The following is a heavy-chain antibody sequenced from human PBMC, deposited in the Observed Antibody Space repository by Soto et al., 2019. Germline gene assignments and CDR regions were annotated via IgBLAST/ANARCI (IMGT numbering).Heavy chain of an antibody. CDR1: GYSFTSYW. D-gene: IGHD6-13*01. CDR2: IYPDDSDT. V-gene: IGHV5-51*01. Sequence: GSLKISCTGAGYSFTSYWIVWVRQMPGKGLEWMGIIYPDDSDTRYNPSFQGHVTISADKSINTAYLQWSSLEASDTAMYYCARHWPQQPLDPWGQGTLVTVSS. J-gene: IGHJ5*02. CDR3: ARHWPQQPLDP.